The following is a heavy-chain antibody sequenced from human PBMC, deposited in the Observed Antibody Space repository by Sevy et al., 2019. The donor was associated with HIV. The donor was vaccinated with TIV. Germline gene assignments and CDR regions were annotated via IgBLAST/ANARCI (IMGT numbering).Heavy chain of an antibody. CDR3: CGGDGSGWYNWFDP. D-gene: IGHD6-19*01. CDR1: GFTFSSYA. J-gene: IGHJ5*02. Sequence: GSLRLSCAASGFTFSSYAMHWVRQAPGKGLEWVAVISYDGSNKYYADSVKGRFTISRDNSKNTLYLQMNSLRAEDTAVYYCCGGDGSGWYNWFDPWGQGTLVTVSS. CDR2: ISYDGSNK. V-gene: IGHV3-30*04.